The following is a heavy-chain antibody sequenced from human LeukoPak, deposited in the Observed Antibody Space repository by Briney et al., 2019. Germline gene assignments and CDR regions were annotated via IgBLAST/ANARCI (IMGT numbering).Heavy chain of an antibody. Sequence: SDTLSLPCGVCGGSITTTNWWGWVRHPPGQGLEWIGEIHLSGRTNYNPSLNSRVTLALDTSKNHLSLSLTTVTAADTAVYYCSRENGAFSPFGYWGQGTLVTVPA. CDR3: SRENGAFSPFGY. CDR1: GGSITTTNW. J-gene: IGHJ4*02. CDR2: IHLSGRT. V-gene: IGHV4-4*02. D-gene: IGHD2-8*01.